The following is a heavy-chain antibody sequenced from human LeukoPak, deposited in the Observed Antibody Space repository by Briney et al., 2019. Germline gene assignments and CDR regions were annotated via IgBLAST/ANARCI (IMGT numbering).Heavy chain of an antibody. Sequence: GGSLRLSCAASGFTFSSYGMSWVRQAPGKGLEWVSAISGGGGSTYYADPVKGRFTISRDNSKNTLYLQMNSLRAEDTAVYYCAKELPGGSFPYYFDYWGQGTLVTVSS. CDR3: AKELPGGSFPYYFDY. CDR1: GFTFSSYG. J-gene: IGHJ4*02. CDR2: ISGGGGST. V-gene: IGHV3-23*01. D-gene: IGHD2-15*01.